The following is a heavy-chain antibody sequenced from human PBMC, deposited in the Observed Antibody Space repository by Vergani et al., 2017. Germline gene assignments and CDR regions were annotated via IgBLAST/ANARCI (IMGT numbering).Heavy chain of an antibody. CDR2: IRRKAYGGTT. CDR3: TRERDIVVVVAAGSSSDYFDY. CDR1: GFTFGDYA. Sequence: EVQLVESGGGVVRPGGSLRLSCAASGFTFGDYAMSWFRQAPGKGLEWVGFIRRKAYGGTTEYAASVKGRFTISRDDSKSITYVQMNSLKTEDTAVYYCTRERDIVVVVAAGSSSDYFDYWGQGTLVTVSS. J-gene: IGHJ4*02. V-gene: IGHV3-49*03. D-gene: IGHD2-15*01.